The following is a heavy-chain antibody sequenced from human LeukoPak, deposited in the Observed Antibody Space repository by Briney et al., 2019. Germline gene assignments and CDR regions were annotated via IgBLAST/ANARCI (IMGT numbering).Heavy chain of an antibody. Sequence: PGGSLRLSCTASGFAFGVYAMSWLRQPPGKGLEWVSTINANSGTTSYAASVRGRFTISRDNSKNTLYLQLNTLRADDTATYYCAKPISGGLAVTADWFHPWGQGTLVVVSS. CDR2: INANSGTT. CDR3: AKPISGGLAVTADWFHP. V-gene: IGHV3-23*01. CDR1: GFAFGVYA. D-gene: IGHD6-19*01. J-gene: IGHJ5*01.